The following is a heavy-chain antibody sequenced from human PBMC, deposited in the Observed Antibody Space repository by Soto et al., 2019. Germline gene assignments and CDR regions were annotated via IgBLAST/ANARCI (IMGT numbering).Heavy chain of an antibody. J-gene: IGHJ6*02. Sequence: SETLSLTCTVSGGSISSGDYYWSWIRHPPGKGLEWIGYIDYSGSTFSNPSLKSRLTLSIDTSKNQFSLKLSSVTAADSAVYYCARRAGDYGPYGMDVWGQGPTVTVYS. D-gene: IGHD3-9*01. V-gene: IGHV4-30-4*01. CDR1: GGSISSGDYY. CDR3: ARRAGDYGPYGMDV. CDR2: IDYSGST.